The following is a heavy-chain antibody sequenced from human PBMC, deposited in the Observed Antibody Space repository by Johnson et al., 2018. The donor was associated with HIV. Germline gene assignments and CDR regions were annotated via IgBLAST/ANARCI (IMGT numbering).Heavy chain of an antibody. D-gene: IGHD3-10*01. Sequence: VQLVESGGGVVQPGRSLRLSCAASGFTFSSYAMHWVRQAPGKGLEWVAVIYSGGSTYYADSVKGRFTISRDNSKNTLYLQMNSLRAEDTAVYYCAKDYEWFGEFVDAFDIWGQGTMVTVSS. CDR2: IYSGGST. CDR1: GFTFSSYA. J-gene: IGHJ3*02. CDR3: AKDYEWFGEFVDAFDI. V-gene: IGHV3-NL1*01.